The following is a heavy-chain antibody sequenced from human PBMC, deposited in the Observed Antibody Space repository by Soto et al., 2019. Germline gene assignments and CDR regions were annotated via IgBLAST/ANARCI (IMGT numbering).Heavy chain of an antibody. D-gene: IGHD3-10*01. CDR1: GYSFTSYW. CDR3: ARNYYGSGSSPLYYYYMDV. V-gene: IGHV5-51*01. CDR2: IYPGDSDT. J-gene: IGHJ6*03. Sequence: GESLKISCKGSGYSFTSYWIGWVRQMPGKGLEWMGIIYPGDSDTRYSPSFQGQVTISADKSISTAYLQWSSLKASDTAMYYCARNYYGSGSSPLYYYYMDVWGKGTTVTVSS.